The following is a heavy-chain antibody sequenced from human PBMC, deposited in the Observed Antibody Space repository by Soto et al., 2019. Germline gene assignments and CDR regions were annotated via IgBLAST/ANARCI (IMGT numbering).Heavy chain of an antibody. CDR3: SRNPDTAMHFDF. Sequence: QSGPTLVHPTETLMLTCTVSGFLLTNAKMGVSWIRRPPGKALEWLAHIFSNDVKSYTTSLKSRLTISKDTSNTQVVLTMTNMDPADTATYYCSRNPDTAMHFDFWGQGALVTVS. CDR1: GFLLTNAKMG. J-gene: IGHJ4*02. V-gene: IGHV2-26*01. CDR2: IFSNDVK. D-gene: IGHD5-18*01.